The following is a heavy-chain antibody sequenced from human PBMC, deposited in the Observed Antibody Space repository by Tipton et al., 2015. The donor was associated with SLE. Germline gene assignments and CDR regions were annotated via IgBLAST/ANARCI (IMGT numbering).Heavy chain of an antibody. CDR2: INHSGST. D-gene: IGHD3-22*01. Sequence: TLSLTCAVYGGSFSGYYWSWIRQPPGKGLEWIGEINHSGSTNYNPSLKSRVTISVDTSKNQFSLQLNSVTPEDTAVYYCARESFSGDSSGVHLRGAFDIWGQGTMVTVSS. CDR3: ARESFSGDSSGVHLRGAFDI. CDR1: GGSFSGYY. V-gene: IGHV4-34*01. J-gene: IGHJ3*02.